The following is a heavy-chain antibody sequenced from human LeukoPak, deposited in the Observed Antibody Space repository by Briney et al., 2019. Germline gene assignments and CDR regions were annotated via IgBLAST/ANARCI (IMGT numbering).Heavy chain of an antibody. CDR3: ARGMYYFDY. V-gene: IGHV4-59*01. CDR1: GGSISSYY. Sequence: SETLSLTCTVSGGSISSYYWSWIRQPPGKGLEWIGYIYYSGSTNYNPSLKSRVTISVDTSKNQFSLKLSSVTAADTAVYYCARGMYYFDYWGQGALVTVSS. CDR2: IYYSGST. J-gene: IGHJ4*02.